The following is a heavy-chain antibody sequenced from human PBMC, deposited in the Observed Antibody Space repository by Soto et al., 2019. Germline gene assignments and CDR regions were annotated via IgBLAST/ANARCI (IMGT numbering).Heavy chain of an antibody. J-gene: IGHJ4*02. D-gene: IGHD3-22*01. CDR1: GYTFTNAD. CDR2: INPHNDNT. CDR3: TRDYYATSGHYSFDF. Sequence: DSVKVSCKASGYTFTNADIHWVRQASGQGLEWVGWINPHNDNTGSAQKFQGRVTMTSSTSISTAYMELSSLTSEDTAVYYCTRDYYATSGHYSFDFWGQGTLVTVSS. V-gene: IGHV1-8*01.